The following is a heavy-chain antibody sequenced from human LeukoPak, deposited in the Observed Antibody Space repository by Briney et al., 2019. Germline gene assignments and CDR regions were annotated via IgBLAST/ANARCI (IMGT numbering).Heavy chain of an antibody. CDR3: ARHGDCGVIVTTPLEY. CDR1: GGSISTYY. V-gene: IGHV4-59*08. D-gene: IGHD3-16*02. Sequence: SETLSLTCTVSGGSISTYYWSWIRQPPGKGLEWIGFIHYSGSTNSNPSLRSRVTISVDTSKNELSLKLTSVTAADSAVYYCARHGDCGVIVTTPLEYWGQGNLVTVSS. CDR2: IHYSGST. J-gene: IGHJ4*02.